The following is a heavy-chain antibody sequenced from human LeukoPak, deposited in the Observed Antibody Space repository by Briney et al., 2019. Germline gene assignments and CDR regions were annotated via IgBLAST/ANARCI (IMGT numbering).Heavy chain of an antibody. CDR1: GYTFTGYY. J-gene: IGHJ4*02. CDR3: RTDRYGDYGDYIDY. V-gene: IGHV1-2*02. Sequence: GASVKVSCKASGYTFTGYYMHCVLQAPGQGLEWMGWINPNSGGTNYAQKFQGRVTMTRDTFISTAYMELSRLRSDDTAVYYCRTDRYGDYGDYIDYWGQGTLVTVSS. CDR2: INPNSGGT. D-gene: IGHD4-17*01.